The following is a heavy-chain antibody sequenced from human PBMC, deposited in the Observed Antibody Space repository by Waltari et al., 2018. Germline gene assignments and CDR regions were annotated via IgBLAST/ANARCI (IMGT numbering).Heavy chain of an antibody. CDR3: ARGRMGGGGSCYHY. CDR2: INHSGST. Sequence: QVQLQQWGAGLLKPSETLSLTCAVYGGSFSGYYWSWIRQPPGKGLEWIGEINHSGSTNYNPSLKSRVTISVDTSKNQFSLKLSSVTAADTAVYYCARGRMGGGGSCYHYWGQGTLVTVSS. V-gene: IGHV4-34*01. CDR1: GGSFSGYY. D-gene: IGHD2-15*01. J-gene: IGHJ4*02.